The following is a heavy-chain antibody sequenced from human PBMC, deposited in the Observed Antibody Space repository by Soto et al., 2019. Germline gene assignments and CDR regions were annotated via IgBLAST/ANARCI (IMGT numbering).Heavy chain of an antibody. Sequence: GAGVNVSCKPSGCTLNGYGFSWVRQAPGQGLEWMGGIHPIFGTANYAQKFQGRVTITADESTSTAYMELSSLRSEDTAVYYCARAKQQLTNNWFDPRGQGTLVTVSS. CDR2: IHPIFGTA. CDR3: ARAKQQLTNNWFDP. D-gene: IGHD6-13*01. J-gene: IGHJ5*02. V-gene: IGHV1-69*13. CDR1: GCTLNGYG.